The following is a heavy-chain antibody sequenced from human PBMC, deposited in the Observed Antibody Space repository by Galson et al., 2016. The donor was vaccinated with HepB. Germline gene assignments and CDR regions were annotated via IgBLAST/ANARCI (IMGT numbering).Heavy chain of an antibody. CDR1: GFTFSNYA. CDR2: ISGSGGST. J-gene: IGHJ6*02. D-gene: IGHD5-18*01. CDR3: TTLGTGIQLWVLDQWYHGMDV. V-gene: IGHV3-23*01. Sequence: SLRLSCAASGFTFSNYAMTWVRQAPGKGLEWVSGISGSGGSTFYADSVKGRFTISRDNSKNTLYLQMNSLKTEDTAVYYCTTLGTGIQLWVLDQWYHGMDVWGQGTTVTVSS.